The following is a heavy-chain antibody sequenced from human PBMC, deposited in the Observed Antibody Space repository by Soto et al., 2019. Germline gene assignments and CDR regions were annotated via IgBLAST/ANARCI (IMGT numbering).Heavy chain of an antibody. CDR3: ARDGDIVVVVAATPRYYYYGMDV. J-gene: IGHJ6*02. CDR1: GYTFTSYG. Sequence: QVQLVQSGAEVKKPGASVKVSCKASGYTFTSYGISWVRQAPGQGLEWMGWISAYNGNTNYAQKLQGRLTMTTDASTSTAYMELRSLRSDDTAVYYCARDGDIVVVVAATPRYYYYGMDVWGQGTTVTVSS. CDR2: ISAYNGNT. D-gene: IGHD2-15*01. V-gene: IGHV1-18*01.